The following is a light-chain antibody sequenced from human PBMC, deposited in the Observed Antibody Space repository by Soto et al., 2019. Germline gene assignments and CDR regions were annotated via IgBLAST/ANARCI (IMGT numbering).Light chain of an antibody. V-gene: IGKV3-11*01. CDR3: QQRTDWHRT. CDR2: RAS. J-gene: IGKJ1*01. Sequence: EVVLTQSPATLYLSPGERATLSCRASQSVSRNLAWYQQKPGQAPRLLMYRASTRATGIPARFSGSGSGTDFSLSISSLQPEDFAVYYCQQRTDWHRTFGQGTKVEVK. CDR1: QSVSRN.